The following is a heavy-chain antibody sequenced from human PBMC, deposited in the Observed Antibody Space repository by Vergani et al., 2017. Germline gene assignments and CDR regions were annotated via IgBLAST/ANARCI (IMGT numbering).Heavy chain of an antibody. V-gene: IGHV3-30*02. CDR3: AKHFRGWGIDY. D-gene: IGHD3-16*01. Sequence: QVQLVESGGGVVQRGGSLRLSCATSGFTLSNYDMQWIRQGPVKGLEFVAFIQFDGSNQYYADSVKGRFTLSRDFSKNTLYLQMNSLRTDDTAMYYCAKHFRGWGIDYWGQGTQVIVSS. CDR1: GFTLSNYD. J-gene: IGHJ4*02. CDR2: IQFDGSNQ.